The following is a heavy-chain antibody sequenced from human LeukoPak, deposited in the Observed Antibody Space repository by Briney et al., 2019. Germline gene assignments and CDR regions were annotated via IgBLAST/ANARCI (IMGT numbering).Heavy chain of an antibody. V-gene: IGHV1-18*01. CDR3: ARDPFSSGWYSYYYYMDV. CDR1: GYTFTSYG. J-gene: IGHJ6*03. CDR2: ISAYNGNT. Sequence: ASVKVSCKASGYTFTSYGISWVRQAPGQGLEWMGWISAYNGNTNYAQKLQGRVTMTTDTSTSTAYMELRSLRSDDTAVYYCARDPFSSGWYSYYYYMDVWGKGTTVTVSS. D-gene: IGHD6-19*01.